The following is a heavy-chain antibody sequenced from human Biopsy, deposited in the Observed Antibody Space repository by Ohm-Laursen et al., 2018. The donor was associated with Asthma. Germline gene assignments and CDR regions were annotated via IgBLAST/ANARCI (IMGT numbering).Heavy chain of an antibody. D-gene: IGHD3-22*01. V-gene: IGHV1-69*04. CDR3: ARSYDTDSYPVLVLDY. Sequence: SSVKVSCKASGGSFSNFAFSWVRQAPGHGLPPPPTILTKFDITSYAEKFQGRVTITADKSTSTTYMELSRLRSEDTAVYYCARSYDTDSYPVLVLDYWGQGTLVTVSS. J-gene: IGHJ4*02. CDR1: GGSFSNFA. CDR2: ILTKFDIT.